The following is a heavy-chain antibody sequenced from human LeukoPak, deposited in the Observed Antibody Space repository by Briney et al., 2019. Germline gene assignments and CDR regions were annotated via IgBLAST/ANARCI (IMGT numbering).Heavy chain of an antibody. D-gene: IGHD3-22*01. CDR2: ISGSGGST. V-gene: IGHV3-23*01. J-gene: IGHJ3*01. CDR1: GFTFSNFA. CDR3: AKGGRWDYYDSSH. Sequence: PGGSLRPSCAASGFTFSNFAMTWVRQAPGKGLEWVSGISGSGGSTYYADSVKGRFSISRDNSKNTLYLQMNSLRAEDTAVYYCAKGGRWDYYDSSHWGQGTMVTVSS.